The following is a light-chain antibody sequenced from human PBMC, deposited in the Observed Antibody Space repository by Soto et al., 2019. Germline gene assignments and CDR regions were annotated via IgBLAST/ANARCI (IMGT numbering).Light chain of an antibody. J-gene: IGLJ2*01. CDR1: SSDVGDYNY. CDR3: SSYANSKALVV. CDR2: EVS. V-gene: IGLV2-14*01. Sequence: QSALTQPASVSGSPGQSITISCTGTSSDVGDYNYVSWYRQHPGRAPKLMIYEVSNRPSGVSNRFSGSKSGNTASLNISGLQAEDEADYYCSSYANSKALVVFGGGTQLTVL.